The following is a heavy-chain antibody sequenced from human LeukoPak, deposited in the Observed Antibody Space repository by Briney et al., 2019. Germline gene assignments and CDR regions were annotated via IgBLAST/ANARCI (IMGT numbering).Heavy chain of an antibody. D-gene: IGHD3-16*02. Sequence: GRSLRLSCAASGFTFSSYAMHWVRQAPGKGLEWVAVISYDGSNKYYADSVKGRFTISRDNSKNPLYLQMNSLRAEDTAVYYCARVQRLGELSSIDYWGQGTLVTVSS. J-gene: IGHJ4*02. CDR2: ISYDGSNK. CDR3: ARVQRLGELSSIDY. V-gene: IGHV3-30-3*01. CDR1: GFTFSSYA.